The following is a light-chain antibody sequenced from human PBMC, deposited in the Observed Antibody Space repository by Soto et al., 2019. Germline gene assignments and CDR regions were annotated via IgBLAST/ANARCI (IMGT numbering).Light chain of an antibody. CDR3: QRYNAFSQA. CDR2: DAS. J-gene: IGKJ1*01. V-gene: IGKV1-5*01. Sequence: DIPMTQSPSTLSASVGDRVIITCRASQSINSWVAWFQQKPGKAPKVLIYDASTLESGVPSTFSGSGSGTEFTLTIDSLQPDDVATYYCQRYNAFSQAFGQGTKVEI. CDR1: QSINSW.